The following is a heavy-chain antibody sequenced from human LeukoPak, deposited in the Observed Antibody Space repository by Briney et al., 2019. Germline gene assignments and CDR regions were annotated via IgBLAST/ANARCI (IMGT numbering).Heavy chain of an antibody. CDR2: IIPIFGTA. J-gene: IGHJ4*02. V-gene: IGHV1-69*13. D-gene: IGHD6-19*01. CDR3: ARDRYSSGWCEV. CDR1: GGTFSSYA. Sequence: ASVKVSCKASGGTFSSYAISWVRQAPGQGLEWMGGIIPIFGTANYAQKFQGRVTITADESTSTAYMELSSLRSEDTAVYYCARDRYSSGWCEVWGQGTLVTVSS.